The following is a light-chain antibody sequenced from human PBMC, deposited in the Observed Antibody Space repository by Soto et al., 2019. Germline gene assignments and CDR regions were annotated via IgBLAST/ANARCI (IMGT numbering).Light chain of an antibody. CDR2: VNSDGSH. CDR1: SGHSNYA. V-gene: IGLV4-69*01. CDR3: QTWGTGIRV. Sequence: QSVLTQSPSASASLGASVKLTCTLSSGHSNYAIAWHQQQPEKGPRYLMKVNSDGSHRKGDGIPDRFSGSSSGARRYLTISSLQSEDEADYYCQTWGTGIRVFGTGTKLTVL. J-gene: IGLJ1*01.